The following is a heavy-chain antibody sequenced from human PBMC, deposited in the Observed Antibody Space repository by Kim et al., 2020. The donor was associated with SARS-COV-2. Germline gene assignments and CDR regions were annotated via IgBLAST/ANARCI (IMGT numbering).Heavy chain of an antibody. V-gene: IGHV3-23*01. CDR2: VSASGSRP. J-gene: IGHJ6*02. D-gene: IGHD6-13*01. CDR1: GFTFNNYA. CDR3: ARNPRRLAAGDYYYYGMDV. Sequence: GGSLRLSCVASGFTFNNYAMTWVRQTPGRGLEWVSVVSASGSRPYYPDYVKGRFTISRDNSKNTLYLQMHSLRVEDTAIYYCARNPRRLAAGDYYYYGMDVGGLGTTVSVSS.